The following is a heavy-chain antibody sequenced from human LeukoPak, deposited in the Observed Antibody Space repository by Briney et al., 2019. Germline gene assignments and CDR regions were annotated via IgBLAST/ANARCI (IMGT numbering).Heavy chain of an antibody. D-gene: IGHD3-22*01. CDR1: GGSISSYY. Sequence: SETLSLTCTVSGGSISSYYWSWVRQPPGKGLEWIGYIYYSGSTNYNPSLKSRVTISVDTSKNQFSLKLSSVTAADTAVYYCAREGYYDSSGYHDAFDIWGQGTMVTVSS. V-gene: IGHV4-59*01. CDR2: IYYSGST. CDR3: AREGYYDSSGYHDAFDI. J-gene: IGHJ3*02.